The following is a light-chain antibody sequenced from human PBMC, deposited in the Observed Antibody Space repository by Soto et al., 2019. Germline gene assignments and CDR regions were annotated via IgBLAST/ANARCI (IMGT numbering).Light chain of an antibody. J-gene: IGKJ5*01. CDR2: AAS. CDR3: KQSYSNSIT. Sequence: DIQMTQSPSSLSASIGDRITITCRASQSISSHLYWFQQTPGQAPKLLIYAASSLQSGVPSRFSGTESATDFTLTISSLQSEDFATYYCKQSYSNSITVDQGTRLEIK. CDR1: QSISSH. V-gene: IGKV1-39*01.